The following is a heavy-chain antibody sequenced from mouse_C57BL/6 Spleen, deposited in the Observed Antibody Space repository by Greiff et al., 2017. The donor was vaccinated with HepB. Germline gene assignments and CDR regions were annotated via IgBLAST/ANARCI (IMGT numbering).Heavy chain of an antibody. CDR3: TRARPFAY. J-gene: IGHJ3*01. Sequence: VQLQQSGAELVRPGASVKLSCTASGFNIKDDYMHWVKQRPEQGLEWIGWIDPENGDTEYASKFQGKATITADTSSNTAYLQLSSLTSEDTAVYYCTRARPFAYWGQGTLVTVSA. CDR1: GFNIKDDY. CDR2: IDPENGDT. V-gene: IGHV14-4*01.